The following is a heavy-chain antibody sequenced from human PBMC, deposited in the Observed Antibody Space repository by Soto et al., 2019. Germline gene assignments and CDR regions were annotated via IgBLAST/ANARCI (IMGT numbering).Heavy chain of an antibody. V-gene: IGHV4-61*08. CDR2: VFYGGT. Sequence: SETLSLTCTVSGAALSSGGYFYTWVRKPPGKGLEWLCYVFYGGTDYNPSLGGRVSMSVETSKSQFSLKLTYVTVADTAVYYCASYRGALYFESWGPGILVTVS. D-gene: IGHD3-16*01. J-gene: IGHJ4*02. CDR3: ASYRGALYFES. CDR1: GAALSSGGYF.